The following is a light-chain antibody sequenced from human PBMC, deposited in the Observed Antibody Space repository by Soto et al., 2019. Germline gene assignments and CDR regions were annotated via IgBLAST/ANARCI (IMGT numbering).Light chain of an antibody. CDR2: AAS. J-gene: IGKJ1*01. CDR1: QSIGYW. CDR3: QQYNSYSKT. Sequence: DIPMTQSPSTLSASVGDRVTITCRASQSIGYWLAWYQQKPGKAPNLLIYAASSLETGVPSRFSGSGSGTEFNLSISRLQPDDSASYYCQQYNSYSKTFGQGTKVEIK. V-gene: IGKV1-5*01.